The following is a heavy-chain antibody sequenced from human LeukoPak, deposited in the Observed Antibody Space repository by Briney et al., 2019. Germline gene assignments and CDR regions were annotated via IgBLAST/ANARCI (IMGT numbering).Heavy chain of an antibody. Sequence: GGSLRLSCAASGFTVSSNYMSWVRQAPGKGQEWVSVIYSGGSTYYADSVKGRFTISRDNSKNTLYLQMNSLRAEDTAVYYCARASCSSTSCFSDYYYYYMDVWGKGTTVTISS. CDR1: GFTVSSNY. CDR3: ARASCSSTSCFSDYYYYYMDV. J-gene: IGHJ6*03. D-gene: IGHD2-2*01. CDR2: IYSGGST. V-gene: IGHV3-53*01.